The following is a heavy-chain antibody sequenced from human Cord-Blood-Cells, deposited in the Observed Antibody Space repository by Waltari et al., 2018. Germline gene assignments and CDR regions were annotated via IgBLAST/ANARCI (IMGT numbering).Heavy chain of an antibody. V-gene: IGHV3-30-3*01. J-gene: IGHJ6*02. Sequence: QVQLVESGGGVVQPGRSLRRSCAASGFTFRSYAMHWVRQAPGKGLEWLAVISYDGSNKYYADSVKGRFTISRDNSKNTLYLQMNSLRAEDTAVYYCARDPFGVVVPAAMDYYGMDVWGQGTTVTVSS. CDR3: ARDPFGVVVPAAMDYYGMDV. CDR2: ISYDGSNK. CDR1: GFTFRSYA. D-gene: IGHD2-2*01.